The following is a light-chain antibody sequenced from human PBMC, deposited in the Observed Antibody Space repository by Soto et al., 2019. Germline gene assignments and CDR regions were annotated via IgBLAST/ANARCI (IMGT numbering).Light chain of an antibody. CDR1: SSNIGAGYD. CDR3: QSYDSSLSGSV. V-gene: IGLV1-40*01. J-gene: IGLJ3*02. CDR2: TNN. Sequence: QSVLTQPPSVSGAPGQRVTISCTGSSSNIGAGYDVNWYQQFPGTAPQLLISTNNNRPSGVPDRFSGSKSGTSASLAVTGLQAEDEADYYCQSYDSSLSGSVFGGGTKLTVL.